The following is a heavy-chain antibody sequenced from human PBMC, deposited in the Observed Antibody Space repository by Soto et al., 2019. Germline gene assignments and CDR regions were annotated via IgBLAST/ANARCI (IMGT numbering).Heavy chain of an antibody. CDR3: AKVLGRAVVPAATFDY. V-gene: IGHV3-64*04. Sequence: GGSLRLSCSASGFTFSSYAMHLVRQAPGKGLEYVSAISSNGGSTYYADSVKGRFTISRDNSKNTLYLQMNSLRAEDTAVYYCAKVLGRAVVPAATFDYWGQGTLVTVSS. CDR1: GFTFSSYA. D-gene: IGHD2-2*01. J-gene: IGHJ4*02. CDR2: ISSNGGST.